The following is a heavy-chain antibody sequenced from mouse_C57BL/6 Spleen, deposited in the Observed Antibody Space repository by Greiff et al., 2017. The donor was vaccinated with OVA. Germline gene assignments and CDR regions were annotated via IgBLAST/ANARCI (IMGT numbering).Heavy chain of an antibody. Sequence: EVQLVESEGGLVQPGSSMKLSCTASGFTFSDYYMAWVRQVPEKGLEWVANINYDGSSTYYLDSLKGRFIISRDNAKNILYLQMSSLKSEDTATYYCARDLGYDDYAMDDWGQGTSVTVSS. CDR3: ARDLGYDDYAMDD. D-gene: IGHD2-2*01. CDR1: GFTFSDYY. CDR2: INYDGSST. J-gene: IGHJ4*01. V-gene: IGHV5-16*01.